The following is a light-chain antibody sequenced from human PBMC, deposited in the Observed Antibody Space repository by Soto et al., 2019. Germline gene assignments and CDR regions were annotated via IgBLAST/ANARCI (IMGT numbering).Light chain of an antibody. CDR1: SSNVGSNS. Sequence: QSVLTQPPSTSATPGQRVTISCSGSSSNVGSNSVNWYQQVPGAAPKVLIYNNDQRPSGVPARFSGFKSGTSASLAISGLQSEDEADYYCAAWDDTLNGYVFGTGTKVTVL. V-gene: IGLV1-44*01. CDR3: AAWDDTLNGYV. J-gene: IGLJ1*01. CDR2: NND.